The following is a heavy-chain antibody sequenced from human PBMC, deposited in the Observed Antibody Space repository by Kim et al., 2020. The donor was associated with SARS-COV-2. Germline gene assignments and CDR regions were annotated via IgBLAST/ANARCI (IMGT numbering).Heavy chain of an antibody. V-gene: IGHV3-43*01. D-gene: IGHD6-13*01. J-gene: IGHJ4*02. CDR3: AKGLAPQDGSLFDY. Sequence: ADSVKGRFTISRDNSKNSLYLQMNSLRTEDTALYYCAKGLAPQDGSLFDYWGQGTLVTVSS.